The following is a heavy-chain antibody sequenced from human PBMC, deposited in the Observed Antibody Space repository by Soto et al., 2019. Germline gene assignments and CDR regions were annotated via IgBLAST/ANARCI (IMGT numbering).Heavy chain of an antibody. CDR3: ARLGGSYYRYYYYYGMDV. V-gene: IGHV1-46*01. Sequence: ASVKVSCKASGYTFTSYYMHWVRQAPGQGLEWMGIINPSGGSTSYAQKFQGRITMTRDTSTSTVYMELSSLRSEDTAVYYCARLGGSYYRYYYYYGMDVWGQGTTVTVSS. J-gene: IGHJ6*02. D-gene: IGHD1-26*01. CDR2: INPSGGST. CDR1: GYTFTSYY.